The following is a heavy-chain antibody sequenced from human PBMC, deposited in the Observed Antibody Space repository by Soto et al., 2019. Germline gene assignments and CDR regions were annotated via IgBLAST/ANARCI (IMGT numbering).Heavy chain of an antibody. J-gene: IGHJ3*02. Sequence: GGSLRLSCAASGFTFSSYSMNWVRQAPGKGLEWVSYISSSSSTIYYADPVKGRFTISRDNAKNSLYLQMNSLRAEDTAVYYCARDQEDIVVVVAATRFVGAFDIWGQGTMVTVSS. D-gene: IGHD2-15*01. V-gene: IGHV3-48*01. CDR3: ARDQEDIVVVVAATRFVGAFDI. CDR1: GFTFSSYS. CDR2: ISSSSSTI.